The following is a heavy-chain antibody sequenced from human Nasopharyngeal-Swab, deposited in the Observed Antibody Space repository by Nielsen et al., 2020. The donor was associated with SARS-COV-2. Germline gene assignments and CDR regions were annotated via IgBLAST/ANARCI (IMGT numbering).Heavy chain of an antibody. Sequence: GGSLRLSCSASGFTFSSYAMSWVRQAPGKGLEWVSAISGSGGSTYYADSVKGRFTISRDNSKNTLYLQMNSLRAEDTAVYYCAKTLAPRGYFDYWGQGTLVTASS. V-gene: IGHV3-23*01. CDR2: ISGSGGST. CDR3: AKTLAPRGYFDY. D-gene: IGHD3-10*01. CDR1: GFTFSSYA. J-gene: IGHJ4*02.